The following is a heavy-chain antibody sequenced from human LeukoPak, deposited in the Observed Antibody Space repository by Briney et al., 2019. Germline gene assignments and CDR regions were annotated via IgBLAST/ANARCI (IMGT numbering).Heavy chain of an antibody. CDR3: AKAGAADNWFDP. CDR1: GFTFSSYG. Sequence: PGGSLRLSCAASGFTFSSYGMHWVRQAPGKGLEWLAVISYDGSNKYYADSVKGRFTISRDNSKNTLYLQMNSLRAEDTAVYYCAKAGAADNWFDPWGQGTLVTVSS. J-gene: IGHJ5*02. V-gene: IGHV3-30*18. D-gene: IGHD2-15*01. CDR2: ISYDGSNK.